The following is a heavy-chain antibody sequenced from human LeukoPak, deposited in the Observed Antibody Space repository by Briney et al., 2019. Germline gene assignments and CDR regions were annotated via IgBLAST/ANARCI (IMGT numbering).Heavy chain of an antibody. Sequence: SETLSLTCTVSGVSISSGGYYWSWIRQHPGKGLEWIGYIYYSGSAYYNPSLKSRVTISVDTSKNQFSLKLSSVTAADTAVYYCARVTKSGSYLREFDYWGQGTLVTVSS. CDR1: GVSISSGGYY. CDR2: IYYSGSA. CDR3: ARVTKSGSYLREFDY. J-gene: IGHJ4*02. V-gene: IGHV4-31*03. D-gene: IGHD1-26*01.